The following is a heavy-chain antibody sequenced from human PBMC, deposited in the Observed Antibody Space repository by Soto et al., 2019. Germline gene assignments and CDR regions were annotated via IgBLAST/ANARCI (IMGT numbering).Heavy chain of an antibody. CDR1: GGSISTDNW. Sequence: SETLSLTCAVSGGSISTDNWWSWVRQPPGKGLEWIGEMYHSGDSNFNPSLKSRVTISVDKSKNQFSMQMASVTAADTALYYCTRASASSMLRGVVISWGRGTKVTVSS. D-gene: IGHD3-10*01. J-gene: IGHJ4*02. CDR3: TRASASSMLRGVVIS. V-gene: IGHV4-4*02. CDR2: MYHSGDS.